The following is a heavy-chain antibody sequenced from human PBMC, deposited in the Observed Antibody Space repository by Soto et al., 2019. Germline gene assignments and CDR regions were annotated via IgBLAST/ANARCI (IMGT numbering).Heavy chain of an antibody. CDR2: IFWDDDK. V-gene: IGHV2-5*02. CDR3: PQRQSRSLEWFLYIAFDV. Sequence: SGPTLVNPTQTLTLTCTFSGFSLSTRGVGVGWIRQPPGKALEWLALIFWDDDKRYSPSLTSRVTITKDTSKNQVVLTMTNMAPVDTATYYCPQRQSRSLEWFLYIAFDVGGQGTRVTVSS. D-gene: IGHD3-9*01. CDR1: GFSLSTRGVG. J-gene: IGHJ3*01.